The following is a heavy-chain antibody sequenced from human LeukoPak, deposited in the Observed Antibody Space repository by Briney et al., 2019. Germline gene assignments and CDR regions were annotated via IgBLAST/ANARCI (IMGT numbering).Heavy chain of an antibody. CDR1: GFTFSSYW. V-gene: IGHV3-74*01. J-gene: IGHJ4*02. D-gene: IGHD6-19*01. Sequence: GGSLRLSCAASGFTFSSYWMHWVRQAPGKGLVWVSRINSDGSSTSYADSVKGRFTISRDNAKNTLYLQMNSLRAEDTAVYYCAGGVIAVAGSGAEDYWGQGTLVTVSS. CDR3: AGGVIAVAGSGAEDY. CDR2: INSDGSST.